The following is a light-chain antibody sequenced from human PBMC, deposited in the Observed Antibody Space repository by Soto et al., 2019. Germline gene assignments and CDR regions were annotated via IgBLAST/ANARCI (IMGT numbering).Light chain of an antibody. V-gene: IGLV1-47*01. CDR2: RNN. J-gene: IGLJ2*01. Sequence: QSVLTQPPSASGTPGQRVTISCSGSSSNIGSNYVYWYQQLPGTAPKLLIYRNNQRPSGVPDRISGSKSGTSASLAISGLRSEDEADYYCAAWDDSLSGVVFGGGTNLTVL. CDR1: SSNIGSNY. CDR3: AAWDDSLSGVV.